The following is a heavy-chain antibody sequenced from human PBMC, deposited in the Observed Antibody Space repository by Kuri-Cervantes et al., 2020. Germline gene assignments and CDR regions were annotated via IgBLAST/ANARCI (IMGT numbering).Heavy chain of an antibody. CDR3: ARDQGRKIGAFDI. V-gene: IGHV3-43*01. CDR2: ISWDGGST. CDR1: GFTFDDYP. Sequence: GGSLRLSCAASGFTFDDYPMHWVRQAPGKGLEWVSLISWDGGSTYYADSVKGRFTISRDNSKNTLYLQMNSLRAEDTAVYYCARDQGRKIGAFDIWGQGTMVTVSS. J-gene: IGHJ3*02.